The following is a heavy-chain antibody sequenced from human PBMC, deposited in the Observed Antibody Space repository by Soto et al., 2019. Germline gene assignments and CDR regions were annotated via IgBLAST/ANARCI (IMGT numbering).Heavy chain of an antibody. CDR1: GYIFTSYR. CDR2: IDPTDSYT. Sequence: GDALKISCKVSGYIFTSYRISWVRQMPGKGLEWMGRIDPTDSYTDYSPSFQGHVTISVDKSINTAYLQWSSLKASDSAMYYCASLPVLSLVAVRGFDSWGLGTLVTVSS. D-gene: IGHD3-16*02. CDR3: ASLPVLSLVAVRGFDS. V-gene: IGHV5-10-1*01. J-gene: IGHJ4*02.